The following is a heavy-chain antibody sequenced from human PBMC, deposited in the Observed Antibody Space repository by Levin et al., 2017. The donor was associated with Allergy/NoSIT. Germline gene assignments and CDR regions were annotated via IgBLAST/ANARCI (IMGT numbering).Heavy chain of an antibody. CDR3: ARDCPRFKCGGEWPFDS. D-gene: IGHD2-21*01. CDR1: DVYS. V-gene: IGHV3-48*01. CDR2: LGDYRGI. Sequence: GGSLRLSCAASDVYSLNWVRQTPGKGLEWIAYLGDYRGIFYADSVRGRFTITGDDAGNSMYLHMNSLRPEDTGVYYCARDCPRFKCGGEWPFDSWGQGILVTVSS. J-gene: IGHJ4*02.